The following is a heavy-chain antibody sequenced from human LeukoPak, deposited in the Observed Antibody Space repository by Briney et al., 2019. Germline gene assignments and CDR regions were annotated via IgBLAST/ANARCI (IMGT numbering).Heavy chain of an antibody. D-gene: IGHD6-19*01. V-gene: IGHV3-9*01. CDR1: GFTFDDYA. CDR3: AKARRSGWYNRFDY. Sequence: PPGGSLRLSCAASGFTFDDYAMHWVRQAPGKGLEWVSGISWSSGSIGYADSVKGRFTISRDNAKNSLYLQMNSLRAEDTALYYCAKARRSGWYNRFDYWGQGTLVTVSS. J-gene: IGHJ4*02. CDR2: ISWSSGSI.